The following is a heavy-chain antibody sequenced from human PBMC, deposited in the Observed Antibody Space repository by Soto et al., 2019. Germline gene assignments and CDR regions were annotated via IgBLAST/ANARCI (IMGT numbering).Heavy chain of an antibody. Sequence: QVQLQESGPGLVKPSQTLSLTCTVSGGSISSDNYYWSWIRQHPGKGLEWIGYIYYSGSTYYNTSLKSRVTVSVDTSKNQFSLKLSSVTAADTAVYYCARKATVTTCFDYWGQGTLVSVSS. CDR1: GGSISSDNYY. D-gene: IGHD4-17*01. J-gene: IGHJ4*02. V-gene: IGHV4-31*03. CDR3: ARKATVTTCFDY. CDR2: IYYSGST.